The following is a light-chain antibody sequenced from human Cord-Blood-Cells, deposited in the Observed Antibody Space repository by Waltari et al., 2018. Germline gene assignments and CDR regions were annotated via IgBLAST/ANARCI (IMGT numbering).Light chain of an antibody. CDR1: SSNIGSNY. CDR3: AAWDDSLSGPV. Sequence: QSVLTQPPSASGTPGQRVTISCSESSSNIGSNYVYWYQQLPGTAPKLLIYRNKQRPSGVPDRFSGSKSGTSASLAISGLRSEDEADYYCAAWDDSLSGPVFGGGTQLTVL. V-gene: IGLV1-47*01. CDR2: RNK. J-gene: IGLJ7*01.